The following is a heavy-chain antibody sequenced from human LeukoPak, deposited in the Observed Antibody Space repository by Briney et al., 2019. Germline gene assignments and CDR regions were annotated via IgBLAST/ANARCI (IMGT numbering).Heavy chain of an antibody. V-gene: IGHV3-23*01. D-gene: IGHD3-22*01. CDR2: TSSGGELT. Sequence: PGGSLRLSCAASGFTFSSYSMNWVRQGTGKGLEWVSSTSSGGELTFYADSVKGRFTISRDNSKNTLYLQMNSLRAEDTAVYYCAKDRPNYYHDNGHYYRRGGDCWGQGTLVTVSS. J-gene: IGHJ4*02. CDR3: AKDRPNYYHDNGHYYRRGGDC. CDR1: GFTFSSYS.